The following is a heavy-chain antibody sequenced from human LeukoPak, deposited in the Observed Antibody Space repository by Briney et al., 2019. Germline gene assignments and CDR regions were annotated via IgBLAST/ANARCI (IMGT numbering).Heavy chain of an antibody. CDR1: GYSLSSGYY. V-gene: IGHV4-38-2*02. J-gene: IGHJ4*02. CDR3: ARVWPYYFDY. Sequence: SETLSLTCTLSGYSLSSGYYWGWIRQAPGKGLEWIGSIYNSGSTYYNPSLNRRVTISVDMSKNQFSLKLSSVTAADTAVYECARVWPYYFDYWGQGTLVTVSS. D-gene: IGHD2-21*01. CDR2: IYNSGST.